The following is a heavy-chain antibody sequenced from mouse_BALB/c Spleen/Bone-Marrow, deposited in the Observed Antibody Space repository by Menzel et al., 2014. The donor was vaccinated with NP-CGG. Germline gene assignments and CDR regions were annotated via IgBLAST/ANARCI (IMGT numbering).Heavy chain of an antibody. CDR2: IYPGGGNT. V-gene: IGHV1-84*02. CDR1: GFTFTDYY. J-gene: IGHJ1*01. CDR3: ARPPYYYGSSYYWYFDV. D-gene: IGHD1-1*01. Sequence: LQESGPELVKPGASVKISCKASGFTFTDYYINWVKQKPGQGLEWIGWIYPGGGNTKYNEKFKGKATLTVDTFSSTAYMQLSSLTSEDTAVYFCARPPYYYGSSYYWYFDVWGAGTTVTVSS.